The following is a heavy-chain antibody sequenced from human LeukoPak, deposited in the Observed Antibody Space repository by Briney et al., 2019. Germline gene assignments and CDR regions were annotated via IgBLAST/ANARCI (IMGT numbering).Heavy chain of an antibody. Sequence: SETLSLTCTVSGGSISSYYWSWIRQPPGKGLEWIGYIYYSGSTNYNPSLKSRVTISVDTSKNQFSLKLSSVTAADTAVYYCARGSSRYFDYWGQGTLVTVSS. V-gene: IGHV4-59*01. J-gene: IGHJ4*02. CDR3: ARGSSRYFDY. CDR1: GGSISSYY. CDR2: IYYSGST.